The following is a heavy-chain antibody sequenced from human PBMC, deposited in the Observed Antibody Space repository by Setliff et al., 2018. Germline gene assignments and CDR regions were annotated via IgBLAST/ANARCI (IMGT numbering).Heavy chain of an antibody. CDR2: ISWNSGIV. CDR1: GFTFDDYA. Sequence: PGGSLRLSCAASGFTFDDYAMHWVRQAPGKGLEWVSGISWNSGIVAYADSVKGRFTISRDNAKNSLYLQMNSLRVEDTAVYYCVRDYKWGFDYWGQGARVTVSS. CDR3: VRDYKWGFDY. V-gene: IGHV3-9*01. D-gene: IGHD4-4*01. J-gene: IGHJ4*02.